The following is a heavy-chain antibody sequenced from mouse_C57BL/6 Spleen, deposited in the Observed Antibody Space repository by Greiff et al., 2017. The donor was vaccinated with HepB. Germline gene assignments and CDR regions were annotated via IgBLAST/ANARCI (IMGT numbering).Heavy chain of an antibody. J-gene: IGHJ3*01. CDR1: GFTFSSYA. CDR3: AREGAAWFAY. CDR2: ISDGGSYT. Sequence: EVKLEESGGGLVKPGGSLKLSCAASGFTFSSYAMSWVRQTPEKRLEWVATISDGGSYTYYPDNVKGRFTISRDNAKNNLYLQMSHLKSEDTAMYYCAREGAAWFAYWGQGTLVTVSA. V-gene: IGHV5-4*01.